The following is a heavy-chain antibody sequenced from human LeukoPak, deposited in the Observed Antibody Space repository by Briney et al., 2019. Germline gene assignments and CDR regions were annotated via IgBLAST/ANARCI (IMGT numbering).Heavy chain of an antibody. CDR2: ISSSSSYI. D-gene: IGHD2/OR15-2a*01. V-gene: IGHV3-21*01. J-gene: IGHJ4*02. Sequence: GGSLRLSCAASGFTFSSYSMNWVRQAPGKGLEWVSSISSSSSYIYYADSVKGRFTISRDNAKNSLYLQMNSLRAEDTAVYYCARALWGPTSGSPRPFDYWGQGTLVTVSS. CDR1: GFTFSSYS. CDR3: ARALWGPTSGSPRPFDY.